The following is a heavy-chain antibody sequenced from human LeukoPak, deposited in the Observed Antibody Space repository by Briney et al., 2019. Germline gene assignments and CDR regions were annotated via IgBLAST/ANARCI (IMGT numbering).Heavy chain of an antibody. J-gene: IGHJ3*02. Sequence: GESLKISCKGSGYSFTSYWIGWVRQMPGKGLEWIGIICPGDSDTRYRPSFQGQVTISADKSISTAYLQWSSLKASDTAMYYCARRYCSSTSCSNDAFDIWGQGTMVTVSS. CDR2: ICPGDSDT. CDR1: GYSFTSYW. V-gene: IGHV5-51*01. CDR3: ARRYCSSTSCSNDAFDI. D-gene: IGHD2-2*01.